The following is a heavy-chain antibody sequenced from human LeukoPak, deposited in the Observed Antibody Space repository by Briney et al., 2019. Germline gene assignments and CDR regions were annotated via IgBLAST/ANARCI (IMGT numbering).Heavy chain of an antibody. Sequence: GGSLRLSCAASGFTFSTYSMNWIRQAPGKGLECISYISGSGGSIFSADPVRGRFTISRDNANNSLFLQMNSLRAEDTAVYYCARGRYYDPSAYNWFDPWGQGTLVTVSS. D-gene: IGHD3-22*01. CDR1: GFTFSTYS. V-gene: IGHV3-48*01. J-gene: IGHJ5*02. CDR2: ISGSGGSI. CDR3: ARGRYYDPSAYNWFDP.